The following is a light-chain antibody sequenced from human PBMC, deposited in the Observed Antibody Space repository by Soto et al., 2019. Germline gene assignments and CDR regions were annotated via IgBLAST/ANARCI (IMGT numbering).Light chain of an antibody. CDR1: QGISNY. CDR2: AAS. J-gene: IGKJ4*01. Sequence: DIQMTQSPSSLSASVGHRVTITCRASQGISNYLAWYQQRPGKVPKLLIYAASTLQSGVPSRFSGSGSGTDFTLTISSLQPEDVATYYCQQYKSAPALTFGGGTKVEIK. V-gene: IGKV1-27*01. CDR3: QQYKSAPALT.